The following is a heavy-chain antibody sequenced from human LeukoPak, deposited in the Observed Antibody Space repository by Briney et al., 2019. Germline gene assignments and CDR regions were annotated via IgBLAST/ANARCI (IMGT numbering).Heavy chain of an antibody. J-gene: IGHJ4*02. Sequence: PGGSLRLSCAASGFTFSSYSMNWVRQAPGKGLEWVSSISSSSSYIYYADSVKGRFTISRDNAKNSLYLQMNSLRAEDTAVYYCAKGSDYYDSSGLNYWGQGTLVTVSS. CDR3: AKGSDYYDSSGLNY. D-gene: IGHD3-22*01. CDR1: GFTFSSYS. V-gene: IGHV3-21*01. CDR2: ISSSSSYI.